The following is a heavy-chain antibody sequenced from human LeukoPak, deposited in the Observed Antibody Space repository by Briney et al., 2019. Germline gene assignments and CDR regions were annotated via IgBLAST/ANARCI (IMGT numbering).Heavy chain of an antibody. D-gene: IGHD3-22*01. CDR3: ARASAPEYYYDSSGYYSFDY. Sequence: GASVKVSCKASGYTFTSYGISWVRQAPGQGLEWMGWISAYNGNTNYAQKLQGRVTMTTDTSTSTAYMELRSLRSDDTAVYYCARASAPEYYYDSSGYYSFDYWGQGTLVTVSS. CDR2: ISAYNGNT. J-gene: IGHJ4*02. CDR1: GYTFTSYG. V-gene: IGHV1-18*01.